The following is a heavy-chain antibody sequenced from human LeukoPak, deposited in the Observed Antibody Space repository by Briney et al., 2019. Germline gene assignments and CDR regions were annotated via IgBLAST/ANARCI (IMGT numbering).Heavy chain of an antibody. CDR1: GGTFSSYA. V-gene: IGHV1-69*13. CDR3: ARASSIVVVPAGAFDI. CDR2: IIPTFGTA. J-gene: IGHJ3*02. D-gene: IGHD2-2*01. Sequence: SVKVSCKASGGTFSSYAISWVRQAPGQGLERMGGIIPTFGTANYAQKFQGRVTITADESTSTAYMELSSLRSEDTAVYYCARASSIVVVPAGAFDIWGQGTMVTVSS.